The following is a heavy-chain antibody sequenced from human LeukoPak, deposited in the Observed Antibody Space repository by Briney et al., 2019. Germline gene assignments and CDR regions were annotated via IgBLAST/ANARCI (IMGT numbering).Heavy chain of an antibody. CDR3: ARGGARVGYCSSTSCYAPLYYYMDV. CDR1: GFTFSSYE. Sequence: GGSLRLSCAASGFTFSSYEMNWVRQAPGKGLEWVSYISSSGSTIYYADSVKGRFTISRDNAKNSLYLQMNSLRAEDTAVYYCARGGARVGYCSSTSCYAPLYYYMDVWGKGTTVTISS. CDR2: ISSSGSTI. D-gene: IGHD2-2*01. J-gene: IGHJ6*03. V-gene: IGHV3-48*03.